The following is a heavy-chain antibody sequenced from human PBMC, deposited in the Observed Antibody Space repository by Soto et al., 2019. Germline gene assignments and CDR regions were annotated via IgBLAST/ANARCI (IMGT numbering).Heavy chain of an antibody. CDR2: INPTGGSA. D-gene: IGHD3-10*01. J-gene: IGHJ4*02. V-gene: IGHV1-46*01. Sequence: QVQLVQSGAEVKKPGASLKISCKASGYTFTSFYIHWVRQAPGQGLEWMAIINPTGGSASYAQRFQGRVTVTRGTSTGTVYMEMRSLTSEDTAVYYCARAGRATVSLYMFDFWGQGTQVTVSS. CDR3: ARAGRATVSLYMFDF. CDR1: GYTFTSFY.